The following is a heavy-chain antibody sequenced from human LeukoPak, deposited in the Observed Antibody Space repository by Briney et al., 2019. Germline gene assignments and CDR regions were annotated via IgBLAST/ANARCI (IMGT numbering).Heavy chain of an antibody. Sequence: SETLSLTCTVSGGSISSSGYYWGWIRQPPGKGLEWIGSVDYTGITSHSPSLKSRVTISVDTSKNQFSLKVSSVSAADTGVYYCARERANWAYFDYWGQGTLVTVSS. CDR1: GGSISSSGYY. V-gene: IGHV4-39*02. D-gene: IGHD1-1*01. CDR3: ARERANWAYFDY. J-gene: IGHJ4*02. CDR2: VDYTGIT.